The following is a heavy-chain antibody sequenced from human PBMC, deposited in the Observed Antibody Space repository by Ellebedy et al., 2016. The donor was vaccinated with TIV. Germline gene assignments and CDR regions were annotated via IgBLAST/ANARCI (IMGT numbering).Heavy chain of an antibody. CDR1: GYTFTSYG. V-gene: IGHV1-18*01. CDR3: VRGGGRYCGGDCYPRV. D-gene: IGHD2-21*02. Sequence: AASVKVSCKASGYTFTSYGISWVRQAPGQGLEWMGWINCYNGNTNYAQKFQGRVTMTTDTSRTTVYMELRSLRSDDTAVYFCVRGGGRYCGGDCYPRVWGQGSLVTVSS. CDR2: INCYNGNT. J-gene: IGHJ4*02.